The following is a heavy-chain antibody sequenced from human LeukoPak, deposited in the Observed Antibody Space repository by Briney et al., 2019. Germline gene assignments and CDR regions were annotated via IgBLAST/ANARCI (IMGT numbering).Heavy chain of an antibody. Sequence: ASVKVSCKASGYTFASYGITWVRQAPGQGLEWMGWISTYNGNTNYAQKFQGRVTMTTDTSTSTAYMELRSLRSDDTAVYYCARDPAPYYDSSGYPGGLEDHWGQGTLVTVSS. V-gene: IGHV1-18*01. CDR3: ARDPAPYYDSSGYPGGLEDH. J-gene: IGHJ4*02. CDR1: GYTFASYG. D-gene: IGHD3-22*01. CDR2: ISTYNGNT.